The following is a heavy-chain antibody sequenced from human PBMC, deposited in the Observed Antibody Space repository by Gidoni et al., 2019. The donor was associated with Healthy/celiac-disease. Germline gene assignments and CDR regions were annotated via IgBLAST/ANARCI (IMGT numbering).Heavy chain of an antibody. CDR3: ARFLKWLVPSYYFDY. D-gene: IGHD6-19*01. J-gene: IGHJ4*02. V-gene: IGHV3-21*01. Sequence: EGQLVESGGGLVKPGGSLRLACAAPGGTFSSYSMNWVRQAPGRGLECVSSISSSSSYIYYADSVKVRFTISRDNAKNSLYLQMNSLRAEDTAVYYCARFLKWLVPSYYFDYWGQGTLVTVSS. CDR1: GGTFSSYS. CDR2: ISSSSSYI.